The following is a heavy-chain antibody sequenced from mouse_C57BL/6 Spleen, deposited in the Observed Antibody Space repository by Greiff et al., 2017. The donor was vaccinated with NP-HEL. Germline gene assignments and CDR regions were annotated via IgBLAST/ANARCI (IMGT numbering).Heavy chain of an antibody. CDR3: ARYGNYGAMDY. Sequence: VKLQQPGAELVRPGSSVKLSCKASGYTFTSYWMHWVKQRPIQGLEWIGNIDPSDSETHYNQKFKDKATLTVDKSSSTAYMQLSSLTSEDSAVYYCARYGNYGAMDYWGQGTSVTVSS. D-gene: IGHD2-1*01. CDR1: GYTFTSYW. V-gene: IGHV1-52*01. J-gene: IGHJ4*01. CDR2: IDPSDSET.